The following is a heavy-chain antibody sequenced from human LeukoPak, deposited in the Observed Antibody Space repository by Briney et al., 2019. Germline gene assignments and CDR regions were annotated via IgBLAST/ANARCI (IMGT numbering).Heavy chain of an antibody. J-gene: IGHJ4*02. Sequence: PSGALSLTCGVYGGSFDNYYWNWIRQFPEKRLEWIGEVDHSGRTTYSPSLQGRVTISVDTSKSQFSLKLNSVTAADTAVYFCAATNYFYGSGSFHKRDSWGQGTLVTVSS. CDR2: VDHSGRT. V-gene: IGHV4-34*01. CDR3: AATNYFYGSGSFHKRDS. D-gene: IGHD3-10*01. CDR1: GGSFDNYY.